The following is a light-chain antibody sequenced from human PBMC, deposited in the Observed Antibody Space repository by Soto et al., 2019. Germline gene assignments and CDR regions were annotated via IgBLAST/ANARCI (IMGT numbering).Light chain of an antibody. CDR3: SSYTSSSTLYV. CDR1: SSDVGGYNY. V-gene: IGLV2-14*01. Sequence: QSALTQPASVSGSPGQSITISCTGTSSDVGGYNYVSWYQQHPGKAPKLMIYEVRNRPSGVSNRFSGSKSGTTASLTISGLQAEDEADYYCSSYTSSSTLYVFGTGTKVTVL. CDR2: EVR. J-gene: IGLJ1*01.